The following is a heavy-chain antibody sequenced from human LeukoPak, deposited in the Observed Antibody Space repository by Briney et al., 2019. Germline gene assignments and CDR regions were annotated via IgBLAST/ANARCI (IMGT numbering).Heavy chain of an antibody. V-gene: IGHV3-11*04. D-gene: IGHD1-26*01. J-gene: IGHJ4*02. CDR2: ISSSGSTI. CDR1: GFNFSDYY. CDR3: ASRLRGYSEWELPHYFDY. Sequence: PGGSLRLSCAASGFNFSDYYMSWIRQAPGKGLEWVSYISSSGSTIYYADSVKGRFTISRDNAKNSLYLQMNSLRAEDTAVYYCASRLRGYSEWELPHYFDYWGQGTLVTVSS.